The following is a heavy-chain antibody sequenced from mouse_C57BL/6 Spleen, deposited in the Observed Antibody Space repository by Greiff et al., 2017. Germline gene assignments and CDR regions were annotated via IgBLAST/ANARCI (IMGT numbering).Heavy chain of an antibody. V-gene: IGHV1-64*01. D-gene: IGHD2-4*01. Sequence: VQLQQPGAELVKPGASVKLSCKASGYTFTSYWMHWVKQRPGQGLEWIGMIHTNSGSNTYNEKFKSKATLTVAKASSTAYMQLIILTSDDSSVYYWARFHYDYDYAMDYWGQGTSVTVSS. CDR3: ARFHYDYDYAMDY. CDR1: GYTFTSYW. J-gene: IGHJ4*01. CDR2: IHTNSGSN.